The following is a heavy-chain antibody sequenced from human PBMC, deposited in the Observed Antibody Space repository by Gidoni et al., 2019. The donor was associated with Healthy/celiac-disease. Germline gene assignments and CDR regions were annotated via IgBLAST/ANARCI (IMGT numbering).Heavy chain of an antibody. Sequence: EVQLLESGGGLVQPGGSLRLSCAASGFTFSSYAMSWVRQAPGQGLEWVSDISGSGGSTYYADSVKGRFTISRDNSKNTLYLQMNSLRAEDTAVYYCAKVLGDYDFIGYYYYYGMDVWGQGTTVTVSS. J-gene: IGHJ6*02. V-gene: IGHV3-23*01. CDR2: ISGSGGST. CDR3: AKVLGDYDFIGYYYYYGMDV. D-gene: IGHD4-17*01. CDR1: GFTFSSYA.